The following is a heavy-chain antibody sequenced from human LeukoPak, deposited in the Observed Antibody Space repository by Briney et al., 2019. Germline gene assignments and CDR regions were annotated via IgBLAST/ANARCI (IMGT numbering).Heavy chain of an antibody. D-gene: IGHD3-22*01. CDR3: ARDHGYYDSSGYLED. J-gene: IGHJ4*02. CDR2: ISYDGSNK. Sequence: GRSLRLSCAASGFTFSSYAMHWVRQAPGKGLEWVAVISYDGSNKYYADSVKGRFTISRDNSKNTLYLQMNSLRAEDTAVYYCARDHGYYDSSGYLEDWGQGTLVTVSP. CDR1: GFTFSSYA. V-gene: IGHV3-30*01.